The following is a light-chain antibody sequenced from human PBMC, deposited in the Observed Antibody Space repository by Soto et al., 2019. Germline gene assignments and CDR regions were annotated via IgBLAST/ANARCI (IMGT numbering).Light chain of an antibody. CDR1: QRVSSH. V-gene: IGKV3-15*01. CDR2: GTS. J-gene: IGKJ4*01. Sequence: EIIMTQSPATLSVSPGGRATLSCRASQRVSSHLAWYQQKPGQAPRLLIYGTSTRATGIPPSFSGSGSGTEFTLTISSLQSEDFAVYFCQQYNNWPLTFGGGTKVEIK. CDR3: QQYNNWPLT.